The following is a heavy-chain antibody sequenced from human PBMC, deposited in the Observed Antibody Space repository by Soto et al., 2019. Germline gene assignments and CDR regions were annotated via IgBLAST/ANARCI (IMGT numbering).Heavy chain of an antibody. J-gene: IGHJ4*02. D-gene: IGHD3-3*01. Sequence: PGEPLKISCKGSGHSFSNYWISWVRQMPGKGLEWMGRVDPSGYSTTDYSPSFQGDIIISVDKSIDTAYLQWSSLKASDTAMYYCAKIFGPPVDFWGQGTLVTVSS. V-gene: IGHV5-10-1*01. CDR2: VDPSGYSTT. CDR1: GHSFSNYW. CDR3: AKIFGPPVDF.